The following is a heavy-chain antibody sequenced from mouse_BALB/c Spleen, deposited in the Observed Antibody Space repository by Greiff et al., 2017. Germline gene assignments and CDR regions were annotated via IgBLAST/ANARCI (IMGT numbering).Heavy chain of an antibody. D-gene: IGHD2-1*01. CDR3: ARSGYGNYVWFAY. V-gene: IGHV1-54*01. CDR1: GYAFTNYL. J-gene: IGHJ3*01. Sequence: QVQLQQSGAELVRPGTSVKVSCKASGYAFTNYLIEWVKQRPGQGLEWIGVINPGSGGTNYNEKFKGKATLTADKSSSTAYMQLSSLTSDDSAVYFCARSGYGNYVWFAYWGQGTLVTGSA. CDR2: INPGSGGT.